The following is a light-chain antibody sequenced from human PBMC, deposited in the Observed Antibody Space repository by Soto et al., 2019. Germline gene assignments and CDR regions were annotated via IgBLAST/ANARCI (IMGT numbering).Light chain of an antibody. CDR2: DIS. CDR3: QQYNNWPY. Sequence: EVVRTPSPATLSVSPVKISTLSCRASQTVSRNLAWYQQRPGQAPRLLIYDISNRATGVPARFSGSGSETEFTLTIRSLQSEDFAVYFCQQYNNWPYFGQGKRRAIK. CDR1: QTVSRN. J-gene: IGKJ5*01. V-gene: IGKV3-15*01.